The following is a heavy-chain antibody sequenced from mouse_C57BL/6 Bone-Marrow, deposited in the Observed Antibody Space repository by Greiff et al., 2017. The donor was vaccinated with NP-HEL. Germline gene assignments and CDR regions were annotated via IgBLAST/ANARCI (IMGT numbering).Heavy chain of an antibody. Sequence: QVQLKQPGAELVKPGASVKLSCKASGYTFTSYWMQWVKQRPGQGLEWIGMIDPANGNTKYAAKFPGKATITVDTSSNTAYLQLSSLTSEDTAIYYWASPHGSSPFYWYFDVWGTGTTVTVSS. CDR3: ASPHGSSPFYWYFDV. CDR1: GYTFTSYW. CDR2: IDPANGNT. D-gene: IGHD1-1*01. V-gene: IGHV1-50*01. J-gene: IGHJ1*03.